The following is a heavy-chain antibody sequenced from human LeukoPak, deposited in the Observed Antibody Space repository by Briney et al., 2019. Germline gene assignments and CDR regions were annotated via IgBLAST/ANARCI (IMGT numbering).Heavy chain of an antibody. D-gene: IGHD4-17*01. Sequence: PGRSLRLSCAASGFTFDDYAMHWVRQAPGKGLEWVSGISWNSGSIGYADSVKGRFTISRDNAKNSLYLQMNSLRAEDTAVYYCARGLYGDLDYWGQGTLVTVSS. V-gene: IGHV3-9*01. CDR2: ISWNSGSI. J-gene: IGHJ4*02. CDR3: ARGLYGDLDY. CDR1: GFTFDDYA.